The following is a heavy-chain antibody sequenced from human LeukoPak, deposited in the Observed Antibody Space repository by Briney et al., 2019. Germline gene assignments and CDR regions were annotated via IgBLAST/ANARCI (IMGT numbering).Heavy chain of an antibody. D-gene: IGHD6-19*01. CDR3: AREYSSGWYLYGY. CDR1: GYTFTGYY. V-gene: IGHV1-2*02. Sequence: ASVKVSFKASGYTFTGYYMHWVRQAPGQGLEWMGWINPNSGGTNYAQKFQGRVTMTRDTSISTAYMELSRLRSDDTAVYYCAREYSSGWYLYGYWGQGTLVTVSS. J-gene: IGHJ4*02. CDR2: INPNSGGT.